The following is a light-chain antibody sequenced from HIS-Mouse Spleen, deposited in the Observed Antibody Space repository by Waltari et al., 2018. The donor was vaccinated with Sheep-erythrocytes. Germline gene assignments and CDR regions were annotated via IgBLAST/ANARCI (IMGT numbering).Light chain of an antibody. CDR2: EGS. CDR3: CSYAGSYNHV. CDR1: SSDVGSYNL. Sequence: QSALTQPASVSGSPGQSITISCTGTSSDVGSYNLVSWYQQHPGKAPKLIIDEGSKRPSGVSNRFSGSKAGNTASLTISGLQAEDEADYYCCSYAGSYNHVFATGTKVTVL. V-gene: IGLV2-14*02. J-gene: IGLJ1*01.